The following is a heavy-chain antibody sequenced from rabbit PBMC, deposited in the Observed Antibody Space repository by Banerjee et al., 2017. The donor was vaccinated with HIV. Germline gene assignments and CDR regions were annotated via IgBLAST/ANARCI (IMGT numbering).Heavy chain of an antibody. CDR2: IVAGSSGST. D-gene: IGHD6-1*01. Sequence: QEQLEESGGGLVKPEGSLTLTCTASGFSFSSSYYMCWVRQAPGKGLEWIGCIVAGSSGSTYYASWAKGRFTISKTSSTVTLQMTSLTAADTATYFCAKSDAIYGYALGLWGPGTLVTVS. V-gene: IGHV1S45*01. J-gene: IGHJ4*01. CDR3: AKSDAIYGYALGL. CDR1: GFSFSSSYY.